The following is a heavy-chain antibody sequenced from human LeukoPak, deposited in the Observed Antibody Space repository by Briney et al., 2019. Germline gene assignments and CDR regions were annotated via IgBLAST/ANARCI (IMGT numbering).Heavy chain of an antibody. D-gene: IGHD6-13*01. CDR2: ISSSGSTI. Sequence: GGFLRLSCAASGFTFSSYEMNWVRQAPGKGLEWVSYISSSGSTIYYADSVKGRFTISRDNAKNSLYLQMNSLRAEDTAVYYCARDWAAAPVYWGQGTLVTVSS. V-gene: IGHV3-48*03. CDR3: ARDWAAAPVY. J-gene: IGHJ4*02. CDR1: GFTFSSYE.